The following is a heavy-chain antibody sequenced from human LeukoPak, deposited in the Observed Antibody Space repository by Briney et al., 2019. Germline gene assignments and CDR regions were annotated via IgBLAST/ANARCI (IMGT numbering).Heavy chain of an antibody. CDR3: AKELSEEWLVPDSFEACFDY. CDR1: GFTFSSYA. J-gene: IGHJ4*02. Sequence: PGGSLRLSCAASGFTFSSYAMSWVRQAPGKGLEWVSAISGSGGSTYYADSAKGRFTISRDNSKNTLYLQMNSLRAEDTAVYYCAKELSEEWLVPDSFEACFDYWGQGTLVTVSS. D-gene: IGHD6-19*01. V-gene: IGHV3-23*01. CDR2: ISGSGGST.